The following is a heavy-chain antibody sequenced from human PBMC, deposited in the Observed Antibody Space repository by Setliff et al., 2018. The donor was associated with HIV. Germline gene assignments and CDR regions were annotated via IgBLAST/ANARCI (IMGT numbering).Heavy chain of an antibody. Sequence: GGSLRLSCAASGFTFRNYWMHWVRQAPGKGLVWVSRIDGAGSGPSYADSVQGRFTISRDNAKNTLYLQMNSLRAEDTAVYYCVRDITTCWDVWGQGTTVTVSS. J-gene: IGHJ6*02. CDR2: IDGAGSGP. V-gene: IGHV3-74*01. CDR1: GFTFRNYW. CDR3: VRDITTCWDV. D-gene: IGHD4-4*01.